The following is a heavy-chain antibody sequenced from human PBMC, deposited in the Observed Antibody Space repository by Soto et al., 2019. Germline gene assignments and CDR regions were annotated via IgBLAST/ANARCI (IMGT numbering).Heavy chain of an antibody. CDR2: ISGSGGST. J-gene: IGHJ4*02. CDR3: AKVGTYYDSSGYYDY. CDR1: GFTFSSYA. D-gene: IGHD3-22*01. V-gene: IGHV3-23*01. Sequence: GGSLRLSCAASGFTFSSYAMSWVRQAPGKGVEWVSAISGSGGSTYYADSVKGRFTISRDNSKNTLYLQMNSLRAEDTAVYYCAKVGTYYDSSGYYDYWGQGTLVTVSS.